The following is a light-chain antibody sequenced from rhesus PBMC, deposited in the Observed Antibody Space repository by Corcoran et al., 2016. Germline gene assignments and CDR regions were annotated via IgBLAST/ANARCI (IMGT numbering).Light chain of an antibody. V-gene: IGKV1-28*01. CDR2: AAS. CDR3: LQHNSYPFT. Sequence: DIQMTQSPSSLSASVGDTVTITCRASQGISSYLNRFQQKPGKAPKLLIYAASSLESGVPSRFSGSGSGTEFTLTISSLQPDDFAAYYFLQHNSYPFTFGPGTKLDIE. J-gene: IGKJ3*01. CDR1: QGISSY.